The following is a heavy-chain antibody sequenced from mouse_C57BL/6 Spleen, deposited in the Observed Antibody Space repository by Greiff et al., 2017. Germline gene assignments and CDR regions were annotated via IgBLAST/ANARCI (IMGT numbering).Heavy chain of an antibody. CDR2: IHPSDSDT. Sequence: VQLQQPGAELVKPGASVKVSCKASGYTFTSYWMHWVKQRPGQGLEWIGRIHPSDSDTNYNQKFKGKATLTVDKSSSTAYMQLSSLTSEDAAVYYCAMGVRHYYAMDDWGQGTSVTVSS. D-gene: IGHD2-14*01. CDR1: GYTFTSYW. CDR3: AMGVRHYYAMDD. J-gene: IGHJ4*01. V-gene: IGHV1-74*01.